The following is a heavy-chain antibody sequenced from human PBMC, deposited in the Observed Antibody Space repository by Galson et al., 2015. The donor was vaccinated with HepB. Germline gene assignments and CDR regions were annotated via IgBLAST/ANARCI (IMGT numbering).Heavy chain of an antibody. V-gene: IGHV4-59*01. Sequence: ETLSLTCTVSGGSISSYYWSWIRQPPGKGLEWIGYIYYSGSTNYNPSLESRVTISVDTSKNQFSLKLSSVTAADTAVYYCARGGGYYYDSSGYFDYWGQGTLVTVSS. CDR3: ARGGGYYYDSSGYFDY. CDR2: IYYSGST. J-gene: IGHJ4*02. D-gene: IGHD3-22*01. CDR1: GGSISSYY.